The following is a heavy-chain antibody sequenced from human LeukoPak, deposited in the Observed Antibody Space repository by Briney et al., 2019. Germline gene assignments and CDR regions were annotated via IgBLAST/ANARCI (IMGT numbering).Heavy chain of an antibody. V-gene: IGHV4-34*01. CDR3: ARGLGGYYGSGSYYTPD. D-gene: IGHD3-10*01. Sequence: PETLSLTCAVYGGSFSGYYWSWIRQPPGKGLEWIGEINHSGSTNYNPSLKSRVTISVDTSKNQFSLKLSSVTAADTAVYYCARGLGGYYGSGSYYTPDWGQGTLVTVSS. CDR1: GGSFSGYY. J-gene: IGHJ4*02. CDR2: INHSGST.